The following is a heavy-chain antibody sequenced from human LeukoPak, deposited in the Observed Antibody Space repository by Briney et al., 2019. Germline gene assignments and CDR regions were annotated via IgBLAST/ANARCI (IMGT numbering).Heavy chain of an antibody. CDR1: GGSLTGYY. CDR2: LSHGGDT. D-gene: IGHD1-26*01. CDR3: ASPSECCGSAFRL. V-gene: IGHV4-34*01. Sequence: PSETLSLTCAVYGGSLTGYYMSWIRQSPGKGLEWLGELSHGGDTNYNPSLKRRVTISVDPSKNQFSLRLTSLTAADTAVYFCASPSECCGSAFRLWGRGTLVTVSS. J-gene: IGHJ2*01.